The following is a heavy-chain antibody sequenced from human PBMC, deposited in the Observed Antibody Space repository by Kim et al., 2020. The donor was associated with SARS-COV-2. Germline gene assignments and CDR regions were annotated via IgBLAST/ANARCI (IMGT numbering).Heavy chain of an antibody. Sequence: GGSLRLSCAAFGLTFSSYAMSWVRQAPGKGLEWVSSISGSGGSIYYADSVKGRFTISRDNSKNTLYLQMNSLRAEDTAVYFCVKDPGGSSSPAWGQGTLV. V-gene: IGHV3-23*01. CDR1: GLTFSSYA. CDR2: ISGSGGSI. CDR3: VKDPGGSSSPA. J-gene: IGHJ5*02. D-gene: IGHD6-13*01.